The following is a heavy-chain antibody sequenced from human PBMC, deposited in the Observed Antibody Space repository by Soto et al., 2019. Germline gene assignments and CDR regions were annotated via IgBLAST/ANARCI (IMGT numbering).Heavy chain of an antibody. J-gene: IGHJ5*02. CDR2: IYYSGST. Sequence: SETLSLTCTVSGGSISSSSYYWGWIRQPPGKGLEWIGSIYYSGSTYYNPSLKSRVTISVGTSKNQFSLKLSSVTAADTAVYYCARAYGWYSLNWFDPWGQGTLVTVPQ. V-gene: IGHV4-39*07. D-gene: IGHD6-19*01. CDR3: ARAYGWYSLNWFDP. CDR1: GGSISSSSYY.